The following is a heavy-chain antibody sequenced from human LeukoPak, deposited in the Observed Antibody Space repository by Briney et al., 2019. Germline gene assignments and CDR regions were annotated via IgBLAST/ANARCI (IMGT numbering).Heavy chain of an antibody. CDR3: ARQAGVT. Sequence: PGGSLRLSCAVSGFSINNYWMTWYRQAPGKGLECVAHIKGDASEKYYLDSVKGRFTISRDNAKNSLYLQMNSLRAEDTAVYYCARQAGVTWGQGPRVTVSS. CDR2: IKGDASEK. D-gene: IGHD6-19*01. CDR1: GFSINNYW. V-gene: IGHV3-7*01. J-gene: IGHJ5*02.